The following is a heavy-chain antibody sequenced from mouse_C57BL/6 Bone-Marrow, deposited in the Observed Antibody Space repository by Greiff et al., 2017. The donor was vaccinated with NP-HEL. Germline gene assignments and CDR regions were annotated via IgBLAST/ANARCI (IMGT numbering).Heavy chain of an antibody. J-gene: IGHJ1*03. CDR2: INPSNGGT. CDR1: GYTFTSYW. CDR3: ARSEIYYDYEGYFDV. V-gene: IGHV1-53*01. Sequence: QVQLQQPGTELVKPGASVKLSCKASGYTFTSYWMHWVKQRPGQGLEWIGNINPSNGGTNYNEKFESKATLTVDKSSSTAYMQLSSLTSEDSAVYYCARSEIYYDYEGYFDVWGTGTTVTVSS. D-gene: IGHD2-4*01.